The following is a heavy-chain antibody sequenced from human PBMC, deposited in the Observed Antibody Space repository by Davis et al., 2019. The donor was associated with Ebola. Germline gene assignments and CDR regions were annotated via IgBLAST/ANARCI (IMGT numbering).Heavy chain of an antibody. D-gene: IGHD6-6*01. J-gene: IGHJ4*02. CDR2: ISSGGGAP. Sequence: GESLKISCAASGFTFSTYAMGWVRQAPGKGLEWVSDISSGGGAPYYADSVKGRFTISRDNSKNTLYLQMSSLRAEDTAVYYCVKGPRVYSSSSLVYWGQGTLVTVSS. CDR1: GFTFSTYA. V-gene: IGHV3-23*01. CDR3: VKGPRVYSSSSLVY.